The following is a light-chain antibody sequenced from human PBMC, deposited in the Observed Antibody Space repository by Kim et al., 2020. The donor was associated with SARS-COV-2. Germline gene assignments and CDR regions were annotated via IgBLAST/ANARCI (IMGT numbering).Light chain of an antibody. CDR2: RDN. Sequence: QSVLTQPPSASGTPGQRVTISCSGSSSNIGSNYVYWYQQLPGTAPKLLIYRDNQWPSGVPSRFSGSKSGTSASLAISGLRSEDEAAYYCSAWDDSLSGVVFGGGTQLTVL. V-gene: IGLV1-47*01. CDR3: SAWDDSLSGVV. J-gene: IGLJ2*01. CDR1: SSNIGSNY.